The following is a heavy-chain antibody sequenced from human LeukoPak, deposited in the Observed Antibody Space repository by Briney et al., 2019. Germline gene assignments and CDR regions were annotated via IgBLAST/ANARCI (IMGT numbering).Heavy chain of an antibody. V-gene: IGHV3-48*04. CDR2: ISSSSSTI. CDR3: ARDILTGSQSRFQH. J-gene: IGHJ1*01. D-gene: IGHD3-9*01. Sequence: GGSLRPSCAASGFTFSSYSMTWVRQAPGKGLEWVSYISSSSSTIYYADSEKGRFTISRDNAKNSLYLQMNSLRAEDTAVYYCARDILTGSQSRFQHWGQGTLVTVSS. CDR1: GFTFSSYS.